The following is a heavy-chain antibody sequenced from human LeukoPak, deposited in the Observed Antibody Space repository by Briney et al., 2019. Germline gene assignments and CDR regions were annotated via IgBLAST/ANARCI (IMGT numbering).Heavy chain of an antibody. J-gene: IGHJ6*03. CDR2: ISSSSSYI. CDR1: GFTFSSYS. D-gene: IGHD6-13*01. CDR3: AKGGIHRGYYYYYMDV. V-gene: IGHV3-21*04. Sequence: GGSLRLSCAASGFTFSSYSMNWVRQAPGKGLEWVSFISSSSSYIYYADSVKGRFTISRDNAKNSLYVEMNSLRAEDTALYYCAKGGIHRGYYYYYMDVWGKGTTVTISS.